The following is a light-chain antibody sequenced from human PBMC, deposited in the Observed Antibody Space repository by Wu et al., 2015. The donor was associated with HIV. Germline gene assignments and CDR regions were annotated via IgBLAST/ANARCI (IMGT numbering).Light chain of an antibody. Sequence: DIQMTQSPSSLSASVGDRVTITCRASQSVSSYLNWYQQKPGKAPKLLIYAASSLQGGVSSRFSGSGSGTGFTLAISSLQPEDSATYYCQQSYSTLWTFGQGTKVKS. V-gene: IGKV1-39*01. CDR2: AAS. CDR1: QSVSSY. J-gene: IGKJ1*01. CDR3: QQSYSTLWT.